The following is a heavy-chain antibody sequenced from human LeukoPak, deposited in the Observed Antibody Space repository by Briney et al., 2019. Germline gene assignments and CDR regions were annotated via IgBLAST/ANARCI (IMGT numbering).Heavy chain of an antibody. J-gene: IGHJ4*02. V-gene: IGHV1-8*03. D-gene: IGHD3-16*02. CDR3: ARVNYDYVWGSYRPFDY. Sequence: ASVKVSCKASGYTFTSYDINWVRQATGQGLEWMGWMNPNSGNTGYAQKFQGRVTITRNTSISTAYMELSSLRSEDTAVYYSARVNYDYVWGSYRPFDYWGQGTLVTVSS. CDR1: GYTFTSYD. CDR2: MNPNSGNT.